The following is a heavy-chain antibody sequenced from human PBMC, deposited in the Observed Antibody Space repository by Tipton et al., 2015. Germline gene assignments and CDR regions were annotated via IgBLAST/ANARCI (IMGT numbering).Heavy chain of an antibody. CDR2: IYYNGRT. CDR1: DDSITRNY. D-gene: IGHD3-3*01. CDR3: VRRNECAEAFGV. J-gene: IGHJ3*01. Sequence: TLSLTCTVSDDSITRNYWSWIRQPPGKGLEGIGYIYYNGRTNYNPSLKSRVSISVDTSKNQFSLRRRSLTAADTAVYYCVRRNECAEAFGVWGQGTMVTVSS. V-gene: IGHV4-59*01.